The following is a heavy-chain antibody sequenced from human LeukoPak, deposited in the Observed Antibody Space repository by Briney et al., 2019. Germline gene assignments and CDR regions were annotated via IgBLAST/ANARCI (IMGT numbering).Heavy chain of an antibody. V-gene: IGHV3-74*01. D-gene: IGHD6-13*01. CDR3: SRAATLAGPFDF. CDR1: GFTFSSYW. CDR2: INSDGSST. Sequence: PGGSLRLSCAASGFTFSSYWMHWVRQAPGKGLVWVSRINSDGSSTSYADSVKGRFTISRDNAKNTLYLQMNSLRAEDTALYYCSRAATLAGPFDFWGQGTLVTVSA. J-gene: IGHJ4*01.